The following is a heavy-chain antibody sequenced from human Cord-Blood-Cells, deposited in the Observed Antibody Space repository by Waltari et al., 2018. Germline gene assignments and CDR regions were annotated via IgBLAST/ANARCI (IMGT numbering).Heavy chain of an antibody. J-gene: IGHJ4*02. CDR1: GYTFTSYD. CDR3: ARRYSSSWYYFDY. CDR2: MNPNSGNT. Sequence: QVQLVQSGAEVKKPGASVKVSCKASGYTFTSYDINWVRQATGQGLEWMGGMNPNSGNTGYAQKFQVRVTITRNTSISTAYMELSSLRSEDTAVYYCARRYSSSWYYFDYWGQGTLVTVSS. D-gene: IGHD6-13*01. V-gene: IGHV1-8*03.